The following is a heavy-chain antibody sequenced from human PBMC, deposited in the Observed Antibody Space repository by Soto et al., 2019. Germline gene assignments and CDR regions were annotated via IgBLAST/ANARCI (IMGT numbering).Heavy chain of an antibody. J-gene: IGHJ4*02. CDR3: VRAPLDYYSADYFDN. V-gene: IGHV1-8*01. CDR2: MNPRSGNR. D-gene: IGHD3-10*01. Sequence: VASVKVSCKASGYTFTENDINWVRQATGQGLEWMGWMNPRSGNRGYAQKFQGRVTMTRDNSITTAYMELSGLRSEDTAVYYCVRAPLDYYSADYFDNWGQGTLVTVSS. CDR1: GYTFTEND.